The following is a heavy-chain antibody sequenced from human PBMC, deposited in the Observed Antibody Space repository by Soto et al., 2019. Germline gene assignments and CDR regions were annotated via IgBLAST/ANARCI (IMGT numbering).Heavy chain of an antibody. V-gene: IGHV3-66*01. CDR3: ARYPWSADY. J-gene: IGHJ4*01. Sequence: EVQLVESGGGLVEPGGSLRLSCAASGFTVSTKYMSWVRQAPGKGLEWVSVIYSGGSTFYADAVRRRFTSSRDNSKNTVNLQMNSLRAEDTAVYYCARYPWSADYWGQGALVTVSS. CDR1: GFTVSTKY. CDR2: IYSGGST.